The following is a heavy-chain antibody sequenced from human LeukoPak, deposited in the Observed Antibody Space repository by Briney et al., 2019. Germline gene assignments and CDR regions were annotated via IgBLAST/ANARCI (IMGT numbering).Heavy chain of an antibody. CDR2: INHSGST. J-gene: IGHJ5*02. CDR1: GASFSGYY. V-gene: IGHV4-34*01. D-gene: IGHD6-6*01. Sequence: PSETLSLTCAVYGASFSGYYWSWIRQPPGKGLEWIGEINHSGSTNYNPSLKSRVTISVDTSKSQFSLKLSSVTAADTAVYYCARRGSYSSSSPDHWGQGTLVTVSS. CDR3: ARRGSYSSSSPDH.